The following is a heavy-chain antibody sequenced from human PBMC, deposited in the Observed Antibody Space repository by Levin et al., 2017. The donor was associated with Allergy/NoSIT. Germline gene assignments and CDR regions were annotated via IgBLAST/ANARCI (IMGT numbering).Heavy chain of an antibody. D-gene: IGHD5-18*01. J-gene: IGHJ3*02. CDR3: ARSSFHYGYLLHAFDI. CDR2: IYHSEST. Sequence: SETLSLTCAVSGYSISSGYYWGWIRQPPGKGLEWIGSIYHSESTYYNPSLKSRVTISVDTSKNQFSLKLSSVTAADTAVYYCARSSFHYGYLLHAFDIWGQGTMVTVSS. V-gene: IGHV4-38-2*01. CDR1: GYSISSGYY.